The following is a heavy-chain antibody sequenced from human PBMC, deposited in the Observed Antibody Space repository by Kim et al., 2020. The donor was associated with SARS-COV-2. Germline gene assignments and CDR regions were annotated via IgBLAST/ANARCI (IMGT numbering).Heavy chain of an antibody. CDR3: ARDRDGYNDAFDI. CDR2: ISSSSTI. V-gene: IGHV3-48*04. CDR1: GFTFSSYS. D-gene: IGHD5-12*01. Sequence: GGSLRLSCAASGFTFSSYSMNWVRQAPGKGLEWVSYISSSSTIYYADSVKGRFTISRDNAKNSLYLQMNSLRAEDTAVYYCARDRDGYNDAFDIWGQGTMVTVSS. J-gene: IGHJ3*02.